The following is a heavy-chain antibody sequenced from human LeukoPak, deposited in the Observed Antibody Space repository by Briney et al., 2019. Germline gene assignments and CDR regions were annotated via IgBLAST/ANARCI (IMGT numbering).Heavy chain of an antibody. Sequence: GASVKVSCKASGGTFSSYTISWVRQAPGQGLEWMGRIIPILGIANYAQKFQGRVTITADKSTSTAYMELSSLRSEDTAVYYCARDHGIVATIPEYYWGQGTLVTVSS. CDR3: ARDHGIVATIPEYY. D-gene: IGHD5-12*01. CDR2: IIPILGIA. J-gene: IGHJ4*02. V-gene: IGHV1-69*04. CDR1: GGTFSSYT.